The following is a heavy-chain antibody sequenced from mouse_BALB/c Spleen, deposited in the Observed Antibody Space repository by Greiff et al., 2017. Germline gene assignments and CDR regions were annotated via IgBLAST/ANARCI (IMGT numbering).Heavy chain of an antibody. J-gene: IGHJ3*01. CDR1: GYTFTSYW. D-gene: IGHD2-1*01. V-gene: IGHV1-69*02. CDR3: AREVYGNYWFAY. Sequence: QVQLQQPGAELVKPGAPVKLSCKASGYTFTSYWMNWVKQRPGRGLEWIGRIDPSDSETHYNQKFKDKATLTVDKSSSTAYIQLSSLTSEDSAVYYCAREVYGNYWFAYWGQGTLVTVSA. CDR2: IDPSDSET.